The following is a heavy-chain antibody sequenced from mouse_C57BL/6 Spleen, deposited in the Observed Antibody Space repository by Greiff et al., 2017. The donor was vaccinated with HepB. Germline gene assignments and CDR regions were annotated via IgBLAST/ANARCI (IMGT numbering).Heavy chain of an antibody. CDR2: FHPYNDDT. D-gene: IGHD2-4*01. V-gene: IGHV1-47*01. Sequence: VQLQQSGAELVKPGASVKMSCKASGYTFTTYPIEWMKQNHGKSLEWIGNFHPYNDDTKYNEKFKGKATLTVEKSSSTVYLELSRLTSDDSAVYYCAIIYYDYLYAMDYWGQGTSVTVSS. CDR3: AIIYYDYLYAMDY. J-gene: IGHJ4*01. CDR1: GYTFTTYP.